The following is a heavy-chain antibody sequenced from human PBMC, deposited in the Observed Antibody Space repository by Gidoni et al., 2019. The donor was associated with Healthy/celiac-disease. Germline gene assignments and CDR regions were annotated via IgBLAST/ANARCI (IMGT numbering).Heavy chain of an antibody. Sequence: QVQLQESGPGLVKPSGTLSLTCALSGDSLSSSHWWRWVRQPPGKGLEWIGEIYHRGSTNYNPSLKSRVTISVDKSKNQFALKLSSVTAADTAVYYCASSVNYDFWSGYPRGRGAFDPWGQGTLVTVSS. CDR2: IYHRGST. CDR3: ASSVNYDFWSGYPRGRGAFDP. V-gene: IGHV4-4*02. J-gene: IGHJ5*02. CDR1: GDSLSSSHW. D-gene: IGHD3-3*01.